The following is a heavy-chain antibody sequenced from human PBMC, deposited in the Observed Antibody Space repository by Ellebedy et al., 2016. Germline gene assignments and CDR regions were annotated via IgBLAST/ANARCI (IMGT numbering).Heavy chain of an antibody. Sequence: SETLSLXXTVSGGSVSSASYYWSWIRQPPGRGLEWIGYIYYSGSTNYNPSLKSRVTISVDTSKNQFSLKLSSVTAADTAVYYCARLRVVPAAIAFYYYYYMDVWGKGTTVTVSS. CDR3: ARLRVVPAAIAFYYYYYMDV. V-gene: IGHV4-61*01. J-gene: IGHJ6*03. CDR2: IYYSGST. D-gene: IGHD2-2*01. CDR1: GGSVSSASYY.